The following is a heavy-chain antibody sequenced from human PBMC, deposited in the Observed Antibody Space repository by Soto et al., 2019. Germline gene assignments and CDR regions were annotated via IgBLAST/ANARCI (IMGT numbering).Heavy chain of an antibody. D-gene: IGHD3-16*02. CDR1: GFTFSTDP. J-gene: IGHJ4*02. CDR2: ISHDGSNK. V-gene: IGHV3-30-3*01. Sequence: WGSLRLSCAASGFTFSTDPMHWVRQAPGKGLEWVALISHDGSNKYYADSVKGRFTISRDNSQNTLYLQMNSLRAEDTAVYYCARWSVHYDRYRYCWGKGTPATFSS. CDR3: ARWSVHYDRYRYC.